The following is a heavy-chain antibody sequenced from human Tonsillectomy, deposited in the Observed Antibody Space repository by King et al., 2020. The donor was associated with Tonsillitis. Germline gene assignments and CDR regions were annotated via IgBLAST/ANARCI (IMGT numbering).Heavy chain of an antibody. J-gene: IGHJ4*02. D-gene: IGHD4-17*01. V-gene: IGHV4-31*03. CDR3: ARNRDYGDYVDF. CDR2: IYHSGPT. CDR1: GDSLTSGGYF. Sequence: QLQESGPGLVRPSQTLSLICSVSGDSLTSGGYFWSWIRQHPDKGLEWIWSIYHSGPTYHTPSLRSRLFMSVDTSKNQFSLRLTSVTAADTAVYYCARNRDYGDYVDFWGQGTLVAVSS.